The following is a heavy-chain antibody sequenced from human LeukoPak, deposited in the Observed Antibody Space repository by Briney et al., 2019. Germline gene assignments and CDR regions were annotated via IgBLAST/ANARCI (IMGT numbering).Heavy chain of an antibody. CDR2: IRFDGSNR. D-gene: IGHD2-15*01. J-gene: IGHJ4*02. CDR1: GFIFSRYG. CDR3: ARDLGSHFDF. Sequence: GGSLRLSCTASGFIFSRYGMHWVRPAPGKGLEWVALIRFDGSNRYYADSVKGRFSISRDNGKNTLYLQMHSLRAEDTSVYYCARDLGSHFDFWGQGTLVTVSS. V-gene: IGHV3-30*02.